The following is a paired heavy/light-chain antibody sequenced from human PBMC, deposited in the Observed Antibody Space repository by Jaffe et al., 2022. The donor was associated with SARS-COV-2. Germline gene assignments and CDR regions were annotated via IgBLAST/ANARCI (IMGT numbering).Heavy chain of an antibody. CDR1: GYTFTTYG. D-gene: IGHD3-16*01. V-gene: IGHV1-18*01. Sequence: QVQLVQSGAEVKKPGASVKVSCKASGYTFTTYGISWVRQAPGQGLEWMGWISAYNDNANYAQKLQGRVTMTTDTSTSTAYMELRSLRSDDTAVYYCARDGERRSRTSFFLGDYSYNGMDVWGQGTRVTVSS. J-gene: IGHJ6*02. CDR2: ISAYNDNA. CDR3: ARDGERRSRTSFFLGDYSYNGMDV.
Light chain of an antibody. CDR3: QQRRNWPLT. Sequence: EIVLTQSPATLSLSPGERATLSCRASQSVSTYLAWYQQKPGQAPRLLIYDASNRATGIPARFSGSGSGTDFTLSISSLEPEDFAVYFCQQRRNWPLTFGQGTNVEIK. CDR2: DAS. V-gene: IGKV3-11*01. CDR1: QSVSTY. J-gene: IGKJ1*01.